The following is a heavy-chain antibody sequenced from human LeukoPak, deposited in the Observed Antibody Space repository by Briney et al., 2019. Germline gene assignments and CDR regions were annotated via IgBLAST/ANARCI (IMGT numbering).Heavy chain of an antibody. CDR3: ARDVLERNWYFDL. Sequence: GASVKVSCKASGYTFTSYAMHWVRQAPGQRLEWMGWINAGNGNTKYSQKFQGRVTITRDTSASTACMELSSLRSEDTAVYYCARDVLERNWYFDLWGQGTLVTVSS. J-gene: IGHJ2*01. CDR2: INAGNGNT. V-gene: IGHV1-3*01. D-gene: IGHD1-1*01. CDR1: GYTFTSYA.